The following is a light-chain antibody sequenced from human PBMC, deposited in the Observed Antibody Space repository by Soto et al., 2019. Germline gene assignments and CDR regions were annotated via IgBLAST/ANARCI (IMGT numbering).Light chain of an antibody. CDR3: QQYGSSPFT. CDR1: RSVNSGY. CDR2: AAS. J-gene: IGKJ3*01. Sequence: EIVMTQSPGTLSLSVGDRVTLSCRASRSVNSGYLAWYQQKPGQAPRLLIYAASSRATGIPDNFSGSGSGTDFILTISRLEPEDFAVYYCQQYGSSPFTFGRGTRVDIK. V-gene: IGKV3-20*01.